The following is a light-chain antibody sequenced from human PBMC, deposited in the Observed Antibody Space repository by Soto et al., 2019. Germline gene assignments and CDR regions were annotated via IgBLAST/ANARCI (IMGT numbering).Light chain of an antibody. V-gene: IGKV1-8*01. CDR1: QGISSY. CDR2: ASS. Sequence: AIRMTQSPSSLSASTGDRVTITCRASQGISSYLAWYQQKPGKAPKLLIYASSTLQSGVPSRFSGSGSGTDFTLTIRCRQSEEFATYYCQQYYSDRTVGQGTKVEIK. J-gene: IGKJ1*01. CDR3: QQYYSDRT.